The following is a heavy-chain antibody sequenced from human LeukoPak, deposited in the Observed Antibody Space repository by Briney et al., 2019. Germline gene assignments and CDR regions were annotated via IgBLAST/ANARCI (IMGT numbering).Heavy chain of an antibody. Sequence: GGSLRLSCVGTGFTFSTYRMNWVRQAPGKGLEWVSSISSSSSYIYYADSVKGRITVSRDNAKNSLYLQMNSLRVEDTAVYYCARDKDVYFDYWGQGTLVTVSS. CDR2: ISSSSSYI. CDR1: GFTFSTYR. V-gene: IGHV3-21*01. J-gene: IGHJ4*02. CDR3: ARDKDVYFDY.